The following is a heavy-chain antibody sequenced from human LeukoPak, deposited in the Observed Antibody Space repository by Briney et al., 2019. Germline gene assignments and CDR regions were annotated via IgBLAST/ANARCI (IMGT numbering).Heavy chain of an antibody. CDR3: AKDSDSSGYYYFDY. CDR1: GFTFSSHG. CDR2: ISGSGGST. J-gene: IGHJ4*02. D-gene: IGHD3-22*01. Sequence: GGSLRLSCAASGFTFSSHGMSWVRQAPGKGLEWVSAISGSGGSTYYADSVKGRFTISRDNSKNTLYLQMNSLRAEDTAVYYCAKDSDSSGYYYFDYWGQGTLVTVSS. V-gene: IGHV3-23*01.